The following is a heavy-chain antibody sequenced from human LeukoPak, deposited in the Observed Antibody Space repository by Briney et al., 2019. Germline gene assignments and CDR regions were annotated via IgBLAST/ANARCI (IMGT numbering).Heavy chain of an antibody. CDR3: ARLRYYDSSGHSYYYYGMDV. D-gene: IGHD3-22*01. V-gene: IGHV4-4*07. Sequence: SETLSLTCTVSGGSISSYYWSWIRQPAGKGLEWIGRIYTSGSTNYNPSLKSRVTMSVDTSKNQFSLKLSSVTAADTAVYYCARLRYYDSSGHSYYYYGMDVWGQGTTVTVSS. CDR1: GGSISSYY. CDR2: IYTSGST. J-gene: IGHJ6*02.